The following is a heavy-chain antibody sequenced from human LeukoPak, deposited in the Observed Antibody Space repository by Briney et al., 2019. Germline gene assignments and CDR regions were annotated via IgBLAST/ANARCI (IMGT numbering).Heavy chain of an antibody. V-gene: IGHV4-59*08. CDR2: IYYSGST. Sequence: SETLSLTCTVSGGSISSYYWSWIRQPPGKGLEWIGYIYYSGSTNYNPSLKSRVTISVDTSKNQFSLKLSSVTAADTAVYYCARRSDSSSWSYYFDYWGQGTLVTVSS. CDR3: ARRSDSSSWSYYFDY. D-gene: IGHD6-13*01. CDR1: GGSISSYY. J-gene: IGHJ4*02.